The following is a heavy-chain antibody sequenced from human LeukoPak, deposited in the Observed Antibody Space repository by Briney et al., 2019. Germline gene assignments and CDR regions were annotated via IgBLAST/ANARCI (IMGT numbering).Heavy chain of an antibody. CDR3: ATGQGHGMDV. Sequence: GGSLRLSCAASGFTFSSYWMHWVRQAPGKGLVWVSRINSDGSSTTYADSVKGRFTISRDNAKNTLYLQMNGLRAEDTAVYYCATGQGHGMDVWGQGTTVTVSS. CDR2: INSDGSST. V-gene: IGHV3-74*03. CDR1: GFTFSSYW. D-gene: IGHD1-14*01. J-gene: IGHJ6*02.